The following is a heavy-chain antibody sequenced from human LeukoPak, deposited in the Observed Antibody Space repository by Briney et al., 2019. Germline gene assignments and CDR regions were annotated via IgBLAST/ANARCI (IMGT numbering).Heavy chain of an antibody. V-gene: IGHV3-33*06. CDR2: IWYDGSNK. CDR3: AKDRANWAIDD. J-gene: IGHJ4*02. Sequence: PGGSLRLSCAASGFTFSSYGMHWVRQAPGKGLEWVAVIWYDGSNKYYADSVKGRFTMSKDDARKSLYLQMSSLRVEDTALYYCAKDRANWAIDDWGQGTQVTVSS. CDR1: GFTFSSYG. D-gene: IGHD2-2*02.